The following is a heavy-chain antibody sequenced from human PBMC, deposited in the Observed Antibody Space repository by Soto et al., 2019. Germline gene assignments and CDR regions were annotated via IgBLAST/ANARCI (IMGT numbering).Heavy chain of an antibody. CDR1: GFTFSSYA. Sequence: EVQLLESGGGLVQPGGSLRLSCAASGFTFSSYAMSWVRQAPGKGLEWVSAISGSGGSTYYADSVKGRFTISRDNSKNTLYLQMNSLRDEETAVYYCAIYSKSDYDILTGPFDYWGQGTLVTVSS. J-gene: IGHJ4*02. CDR3: AIYSKSDYDILTGPFDY. CDR2: ISGSGGST. D-gene: IGHD3-9*01. V-gene: IGHV3-23*01.